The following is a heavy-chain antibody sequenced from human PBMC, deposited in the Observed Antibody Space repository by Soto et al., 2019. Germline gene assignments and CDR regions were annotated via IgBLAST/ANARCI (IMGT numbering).Heavy chain of an antibody. CDR2: IYPGDSDT. V-gene: IGHV5-51*01. CDR1: AYGVATYW. J-gene: IGHJ6*02. Sequence: GRSLKRDSEEFAYGVATYWMRWVRQMPGKGLEWMGIIYPGDSDTRYSPSFQGQVTISADKSISTAYLQWSSLKASDTAMYYCASLGITMVRGVMPGMEVWGQGPTVTVSS. D-gene: IGHD3-10*01. CDR3: ASLGITMVRGVMPGMEV.